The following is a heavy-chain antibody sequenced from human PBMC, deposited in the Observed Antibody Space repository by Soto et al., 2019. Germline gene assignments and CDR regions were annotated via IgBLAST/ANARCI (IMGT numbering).Heavy chain of an antibody. V-gene: IGHV3-23*01. CDR2: ISGSGDSP. Sequence: EVLLLESGGGLVQPGGSLTVSCEASGFTFSRSAMSWVRQAPGKGLEWVSGISGSGDSPSYADSVLGRFTISRDNYKDTVYLVMDSLRPDDTAVYYCAKESSRFFDWLAKPAHYLDSWGQGTLVSVSS. D-gene: IGHD3-9*01. CDR3: AKESSRFFDWLAKPAHYLDS. J-gene: IGHJ4*02. CDR1: GFTFSRSA.